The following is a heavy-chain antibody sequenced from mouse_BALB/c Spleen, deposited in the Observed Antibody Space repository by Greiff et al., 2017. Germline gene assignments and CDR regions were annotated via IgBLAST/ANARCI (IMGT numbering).Heavy chain of an antibody. J-gene: IGHJ3*01. D-gene: IGHD1-1*01. CDR3: ARYYYGSNSY. CDR2: ISYSGST. Sequence: ESGPGLVKPSQSLSLTCTVTGYSITSDYAWNWIRQFPGNKLEWMGYISYSGSTSYNPSLKSRISITRDTSKNQFFLQLNSVTTEDTATYYCARYYYGSNSYWGQGTLVTVSA. CDR1: GYSITSDYA. V-gene: IGHV3-2*02.